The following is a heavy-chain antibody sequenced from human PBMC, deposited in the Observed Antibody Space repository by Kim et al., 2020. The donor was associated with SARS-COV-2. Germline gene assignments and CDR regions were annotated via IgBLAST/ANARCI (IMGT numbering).Heavy chain of an antibody. J-gene: IGHJ4*02. CDR2: ISYDGSNK. V-gene: IGHV3-30*04. Sequence: GWSLRLSCTASGFTFTSYSMHWVRQAPGKGLEWVAVISYDGSNKYYADSVKGRFTISRDNSKTTLYMQMSSLRPEDTALYYCARGMGRAAAETFWGQGTLVTVSS. D-gene: IGHD6-13*01. CDR1: GFTFTSYS. CDR3: ARGMGRAAAETF.